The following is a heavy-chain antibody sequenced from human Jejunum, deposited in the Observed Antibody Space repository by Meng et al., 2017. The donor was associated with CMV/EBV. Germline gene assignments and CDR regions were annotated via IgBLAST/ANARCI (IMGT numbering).Heavy chain of an antibody. D-gene: IGHD3-3*01. J-gene: IGHJ5*02. Sequence: FYNYAISWVRPAPGPVLEWMGGLLPVLRTTHYARKFQGRLTITTDDSSNTAYMELSSLKSQDTAVYFCATFTDFWSGYYRGWLDPWGQGTLVTVSS. CDR3: ATFTDFWSGYYRGWLDP. CDR2: LLPVLRTT. CDR1: FYNYA. V-gene: IGHV1-69*05.